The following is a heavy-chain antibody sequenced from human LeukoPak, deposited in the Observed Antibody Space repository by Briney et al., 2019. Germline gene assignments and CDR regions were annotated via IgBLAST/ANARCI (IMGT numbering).Heavy chain of an antibody. CDR3: ARSRLAYYDSSMLCFDI. J-gene: IGHJ3*02. Sequence: SLNVSCKPSGVALSSDAIRSVCQGPQERHEWGGGIITIFGTATNAQHSQGRVTITPVESTSTAYMELRSPRSEETAVYYCARSRLAYYDSSMLCFDIWGQGKMVPVS. D-gene: IGHD3-22*01. CDR1: GVALSSDA. CDR2: IITIFGTA. V-gene: IGHV1-69*13.